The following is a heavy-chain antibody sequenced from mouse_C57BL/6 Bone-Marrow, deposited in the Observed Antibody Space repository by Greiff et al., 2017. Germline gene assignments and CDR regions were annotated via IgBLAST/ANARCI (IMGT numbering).Heavy chain of an antibody. CDR2: IDPNRGGT. D-gene: IGHD2-4*01. J-gene: IGHJ3*01. CDR1: GYTFTSYW. V-gene: IGHV1-72*01. CDR3: ARDDYDEFSY. Sequence: QVQLQQPGAELAKPGASVKLSCKASGYTFTSYWMHWVKQRPGRGLEWIGRIDPNRGGTKYQEKFKSKATLTVDKPSSTVYMQLSSLTSEDSAFYYCARDDYDEFSYWGQGTLVTVSA.